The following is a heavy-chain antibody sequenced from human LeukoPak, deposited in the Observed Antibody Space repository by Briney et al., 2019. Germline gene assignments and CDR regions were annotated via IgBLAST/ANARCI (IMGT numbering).Heavy chain of an antibody. CDR1: GFTFSSYW. D-gene: IGHD2-15*01. CDR2: IKQDGSEK. J-gene: IGHJ1*01. V-gene: IGHV3-7*05. Sequence: GGSLRLSCAASGFTFSSYWMSWVRQAPGKGLEWVANIKQDGSEKYYVDSVKGRFTISRDNAKNSLYLQMNSLRAEDTAVYYCTTDSLILGFQHWGQGTLVTVSS. CDR3: TTDSLILGFQH.